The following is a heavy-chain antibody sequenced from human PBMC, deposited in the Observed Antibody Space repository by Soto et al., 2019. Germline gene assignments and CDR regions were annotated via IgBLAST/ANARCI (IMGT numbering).Heavy chain of an antibody. Sequence: QVHLVESGGGVVQPGRSLRLSCAASGFIFSAYGMHWVRQAPGKGLEWVAFISYDGSNKQYVDSVMGRFTISRDNSKEKVYLQMNSLRDEDRAVYHCAKDLSSPTYGLEDWGQGTTVTVSS. CDR3: AKDLSSPTYGLED. CDR2: ISYDGSNK. V-gene: IGHV3-30*18. J-gene: IGHJ6*02. CDR1: GFIFSAYG.